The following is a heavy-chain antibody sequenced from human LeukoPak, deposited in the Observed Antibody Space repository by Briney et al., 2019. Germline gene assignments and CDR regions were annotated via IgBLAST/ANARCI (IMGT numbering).Heavy chain of an antibody. J-gene: IGHJ2*01. CDR1: GDSITSDY. CDR2: IHHSGNT. CDR3: ARLLPVAGRGWYFDL. D-gene: IGHD6-19*01. Sequence: SETLSLTCTVSGDSITSDYWGWIRQPPGKGLEWIGYIHHSGNTNYNPSLKSRLTLSVDKPKNQSSLKVTSVTAADTAMYYCARLLPVAGRGWYFDLWGRGTLVSVS. V-gene: IGHV4-59*01.